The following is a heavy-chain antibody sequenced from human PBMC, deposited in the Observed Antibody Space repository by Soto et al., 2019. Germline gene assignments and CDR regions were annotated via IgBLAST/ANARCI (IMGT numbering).Heavy chain of an antibody. J-gene: IGHJ4*02. CDR3: ARASLRPAAQGLDY. CDR1: GGSISSGGYY. CDR2: IYYSGST. V-gene: IGHV4-31*03. Sequence: SETLSLTCTVSGGSISSGGYYWSWIRQHPGKGLEWIGYIYYSGSTYYNPSLKSRVTISVDTSKSQFSLKLSSVTAADTAVYYCARASLRPAAQGLDYWGQGTLVTVS. D-gene: IGHD2-2*01.